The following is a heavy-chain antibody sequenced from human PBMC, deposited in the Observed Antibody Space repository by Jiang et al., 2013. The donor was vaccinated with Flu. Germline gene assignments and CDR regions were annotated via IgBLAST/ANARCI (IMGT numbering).Heavy chain of an antibody. CDR3: ARGYGDFDY. CDR2: INPSGGST. D-gene: IGHD1-14*01. Sequence: GQGLEWMGIINPSGGSTNYAXKFQGRVTMTRDTSTSTVYMELSSLRSEDTAVYYCARGYGDFDYWGQGTLVTVSS. V-gene: IGHV1-46*03. J-gene: IGHJ4*02.